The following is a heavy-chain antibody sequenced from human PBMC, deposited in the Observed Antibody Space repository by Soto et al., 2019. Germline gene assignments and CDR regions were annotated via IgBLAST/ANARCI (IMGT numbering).Heavy chain of an antibody. V-gene: IGHV3-48*01. CDR2: ISSTSNII. Sequence: GGSLRLSCAVSGFTLSSYSMSWVRQAPGKGLEWVSYISSTSNIIKYADSVKGRFTISRDDASNSVYLQMNSLGAEDTAVYYCARENSWNNVPDAFDIWGQGTMVTVSS. CDR1: GFTLSSYS. J-gene: IGHJ3*02. CDR3: ARENSWNNVPDAFDI. D-gene: IGHD1-1*01.